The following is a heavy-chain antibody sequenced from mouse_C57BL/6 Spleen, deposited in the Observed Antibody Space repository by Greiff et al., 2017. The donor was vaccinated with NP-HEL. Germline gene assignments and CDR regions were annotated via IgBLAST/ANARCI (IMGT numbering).Heavy chain of an antibody. J-gene: IGHJ2*01. Sequence: EVQLQQSGPELVKPGASVKISCKASGYTFTDYYMNWVKQSHGKSLEWIGDINPNNGGTSYNQKFKGKATLTVDKSSSTAYMELRSLTSEDSAVYYCARRRYDGYYPLDYWGQGTTLTVSS. CDR1: GYTFTDYY. CDR3: ARRRYDGYYPLDY. V-gene: IGHV1-26*01. D-gene: IGHD2-3*01. CDR2: INPNNGGT.